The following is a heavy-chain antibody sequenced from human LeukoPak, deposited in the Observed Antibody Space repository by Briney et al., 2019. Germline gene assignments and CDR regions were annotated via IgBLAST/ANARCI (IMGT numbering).Heavy chain of an antibody. CDR3: ANPGGSYDYYYYGMDV. CDR1: GFTFSSYA. J-gene: IGHJ6*02. D-gene: IGHD1-26*01. CDR2: ISGSGGST. V-gene: IGHV3-23*01. Sequence: GGSLRLSCAASGFTFSSYAMSWVRQAPGKGLEWVSAISGSGGSTYYADSVKGRFTISRDNSKNTRYLQMNSLRAEDTAVYYCANPGGSYDYYYYGMDVWGQGTTVTVSS.